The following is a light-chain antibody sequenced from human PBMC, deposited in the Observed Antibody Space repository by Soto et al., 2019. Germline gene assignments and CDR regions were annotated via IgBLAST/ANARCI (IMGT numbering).Light chain of an antibody. Sequence: QSALTQPASVSGSPGQSITISCTGTSSDVGGYNYVSWYQQHPGKVPRLMIYEVSNRPSGLSNRFSGSKSDNTASLTISGLQAEDEADYYCSSHTSSNTWVFGGGTKLTVL. CDR3: SSHTSSNTWV. CDR1: SSDVGGYNY. CDR2: EVS. J-gene: IGLJ3*02. V-gene: IGLV2-14*01.